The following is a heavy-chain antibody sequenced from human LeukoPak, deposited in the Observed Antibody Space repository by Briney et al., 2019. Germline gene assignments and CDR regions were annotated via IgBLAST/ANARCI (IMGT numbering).Heavy chain of an antibody. D-gene: IGHD3-22*01. CDR1: GGSFSGYY. Sequence: PSETLSLTCAVYGGSFSGYYWSWIRQPPGKGLEWIGEINHSGSTNYNPSLKSRVTISVDTSKNQFSLKLSSVTAADTAVYYCARRPYYYDSSGYYPYYFDYWGQGTLVTVSS. CDR2: INHSGST. CDR3: ARRPYYYDSSGYYPYYFDY. J-gene: IGHJ4*02. V-gene: IGHV4-34*01.